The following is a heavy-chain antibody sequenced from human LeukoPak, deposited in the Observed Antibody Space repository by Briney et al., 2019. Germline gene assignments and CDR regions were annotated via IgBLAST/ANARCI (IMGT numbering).Heavy chain of an antibody. J-gene: IGHJ4*02. CDR3: ARDQYYYDSSGYYRFDY. Sequence: ASVKVSCKASGYAFNRYAMNWVRQAPGQGLEWMGWINTATGNPTYAQDFTGRFVFSLDPSVSTAYLQISSLKAEDTAVYYCARDQYYYDSSGYYRFDYWGQGTLVTVSS. CDR1: GYAFNRYA. CDR2: INTATGNP. V-gene: IGHV7-4-1*02. D-gene: IGHD3-22*01.